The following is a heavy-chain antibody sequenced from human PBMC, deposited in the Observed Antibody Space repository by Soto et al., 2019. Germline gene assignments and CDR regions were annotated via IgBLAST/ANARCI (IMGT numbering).Heavy chain of an antibody. Sequence: ASVKVSCKASEYTFTSYTMHWVRQAPGQRLEWMGWINGGNGNTKYSQKFQGRVTITRDTSASTAYMELSSLRSDDTAVYYCARELQGLYYFDYWGQGTLVTVS. J-gene: IGHJ4*02. CDR1: EYTFTSYT. V-gene: IGHV1-3*01. D-gene: IGHD4-4*01. CDR3: ARELQGLYYFDY. CDR2: INGGNGNT.